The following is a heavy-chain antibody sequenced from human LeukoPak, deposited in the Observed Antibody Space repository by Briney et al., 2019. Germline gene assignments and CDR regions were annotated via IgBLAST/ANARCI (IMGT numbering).Heavy chain of an antibody. CDR3: AREWELPMLYYFDY. CDR2: IIPILGIA. J-gene: IGHJ4*02. Sequence: SVKVSCKASGGTFSSYAISWVQQAPGQGLEWMGRIIPILGIANYAQKFQGRVTITADKSTSTAYMELSSLRSEDTAVYYCAREWELPMLYYFDYWGQGTLVTVSS. V-gene: IGHV1-69*04. D-gene: IGHD1-26*01. CDR1: GGTFSSYA.